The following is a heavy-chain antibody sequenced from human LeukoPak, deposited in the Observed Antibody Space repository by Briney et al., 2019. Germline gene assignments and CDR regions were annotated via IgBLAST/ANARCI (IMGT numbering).Heavy chain of an antibody. J-gene: IGHJ4*02. CDR3: ARDRHGSPFDF. V-gene: IGHV1-2*02. Sequence: EASVKVSCKASGYTFTDYFIHWVRQAPGQGPEWMGWINPSSGGTKFAQNFQGRVTMTRDTSISTAYMELSRLRSDDTAVYCCARDRHGSPFDFWGQGTLVTVSS. CDR1: GYTFTDYF. CDR2: INPSSGGT.